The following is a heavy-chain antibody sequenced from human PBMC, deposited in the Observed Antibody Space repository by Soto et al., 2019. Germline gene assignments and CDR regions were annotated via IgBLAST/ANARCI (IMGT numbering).Heavy chain of an antibody. CDR1: GFTFSSYA. D-gene: IGHD2-8*01. CDR3: AKDSLRRGLMVYGSDY. Sequence: GGSLRLSCAASGFTFSSYAMSWVRQAPGKGLEWVSAISGSGGSTYYADSVKGRFTISRDNSKNTLYLQMNSLRAEDTAVYYCAKDSLRRGLMVYGSDYWGQGTLVTVSS. V-gene: IGHV3-23*01. CDR2: ISGSGGST. J-gene: IGHJ4*02.